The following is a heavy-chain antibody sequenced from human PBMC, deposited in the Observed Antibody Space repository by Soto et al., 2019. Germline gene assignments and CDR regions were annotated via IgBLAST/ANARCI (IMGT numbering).Heavy chain of an antibody. CDR2: ISGTGRVT. CDR1: GFTFSSYA. CDR3: AKDVHYDIVTGIEYFDH. J-gene: IGHJ1*01. D-gene: IGHD3-9*01. V-gene: IGHV3-23*01. Sequence: EVQLLESGGGLVQPGGSLKISCAVSGFTFSSYAMSWVRQAPGKGLEWVSGISGTGRVTNYAESVKGRFTISRDNPKNTLSLEMKSLRAEDTAVYYCAKDVHYDIVTGIEYFDHWGQGTLDTVSS.